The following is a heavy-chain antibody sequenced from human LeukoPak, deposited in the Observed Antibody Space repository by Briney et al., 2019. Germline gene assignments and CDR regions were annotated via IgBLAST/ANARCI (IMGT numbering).Heavy chain of an antibody. V-gene: IGHV4-34*01. J-gene: IGHJ3*02. CDR2: INHSGST. CDR1: GGSFSGYY. D-gene: IGHD3-22*01. CDR3: ARDQWLSDAFGI. Sequence: PSETLSLTCAVYGGSFSGYYWSWIRQPPGKGLEWIGQINHSGSTSYNPSLKSRVTISLDTSKKQFSLKVTSVTAADTAVYYCARDQWLSDAFGIWGQGTMVTVSS.